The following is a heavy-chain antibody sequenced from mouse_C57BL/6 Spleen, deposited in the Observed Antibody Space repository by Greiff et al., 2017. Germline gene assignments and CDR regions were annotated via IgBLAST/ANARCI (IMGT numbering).Heavy chain of an antibody. CDR3: TRSTYGNYGVAY. Sequence: VQGVESGAELVRPGASVTLSCKASGYTFTDYEMHWVKQTPVHGLEWIGAIDPETGGTAYNQKFKGKAILTADKSSSTAYMELRSLTSEDSAVYCCTRSTYGNYGVAYWGQGTLVTVSA. J-gene: IGHJ3*01. CDR2: IDPETGGT. D-gene: IGHD2-1*01. V-gene: IGHV1-15*01. CDR1: GYTFTDYE.